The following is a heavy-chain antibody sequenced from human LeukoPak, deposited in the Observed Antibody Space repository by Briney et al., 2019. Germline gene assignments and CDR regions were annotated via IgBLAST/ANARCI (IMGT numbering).Heavy chain of an antibody. V-gene: IGHV4-34*01. Sequence: PSETLSLTCAVYGGSFSGYYWSWIRQPPGKGLEWIGEINHSGSTNYNPSLKSRVTISVDTSKNQFSLKLSSVTAADTAVYYCAGAVVVVAATWLDYWGQGTLVTVSS. D-gene: IGHD2-15*01. CDR1: GGSFSGYY. CDR3: AGAVVVVAATWLDY. J-gene: IGHJ4*02. CDR2: INHSGST.